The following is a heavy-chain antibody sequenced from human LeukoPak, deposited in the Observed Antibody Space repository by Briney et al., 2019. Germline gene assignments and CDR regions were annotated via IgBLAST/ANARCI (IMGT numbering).Heavy chain of an antibody. D-gene: IGHD4-17*01. CDR2: ISAYNGNT. Sequence: GASVKVSCKASGYTFTSYGISWVRQAPGQGLEWMGWISAYNGNTNYAQKLQGRVTMTTDTSTSTAYMELRSLRSDDTAVYYCARDPTASGIPIPTNWFDPWGQGTLVTVSS. CDR1: GYTFTSYG. V-gene: IGHV1-18*01. J-gene: IGHJ5*02. CDR3: ARDPTASGIPIPTNWFDP.